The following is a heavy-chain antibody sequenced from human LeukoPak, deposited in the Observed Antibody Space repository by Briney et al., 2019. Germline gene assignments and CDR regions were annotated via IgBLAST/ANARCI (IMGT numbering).Heavy chain of an antibody. D-gene: IGHD4-17*01. V-gene: IGHV3-74*01. J-gene: IGHJ4*02. CDR1: GFTFSSYW. CDR3: ARLYGGYGDYYFDY. Sequence: GGSLRLSCAASGFTFSSYWMHWVRQAPGKGLVWVSRINSDGSSTTYADSVKGRFTISRDNAKNTLYLQMNSLRAEDTAVYYCARLYGGYGDYYFDYWGQGTLVTVSS. CDR2: INSDGSST.